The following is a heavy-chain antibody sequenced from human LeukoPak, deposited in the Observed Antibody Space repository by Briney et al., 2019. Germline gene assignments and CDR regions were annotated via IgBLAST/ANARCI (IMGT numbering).Heavy chain of an antibody. CDR2: INHSGST. CDR1: GGSLSSDGYY. Sequence: SETLSLTCTVSGGSLSSDGYYWSWIRQPPGKGLECIGEINHSGSTNYNPSLKSRVTISVDTSKNQFSLKLSSVTAADTAVYYCASLWPYQLSAFDIWGQGTMVTVSS. J-gene: IGHJ3*02. D-gene: IGHD2-2*01. CDR3: ASLWPYQLSAFDI. V-gene: IGHV4-34*01.